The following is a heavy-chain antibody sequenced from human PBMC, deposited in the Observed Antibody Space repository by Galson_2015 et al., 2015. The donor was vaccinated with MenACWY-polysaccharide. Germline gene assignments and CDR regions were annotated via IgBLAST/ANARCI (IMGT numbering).Heavy chain of an antibody. V-gene: IGHV3-30*02. CDR3: AKDPSGYRDYP. CDR1: GLRFSSYA. Sequence: SLRLSCAASGLRFSSYAMHWVRQAPGKGLEWVAFIRYDGESKYYADSVKGRFTIPRDNSRNTLYLQMNSLRGEDTAVYYCAKDPSGYRDYPWGQGTLVTVSS. CDR2: IRYDGESK. J-gene: IGHJ5*02. D-gene: IGHD4-17*01.